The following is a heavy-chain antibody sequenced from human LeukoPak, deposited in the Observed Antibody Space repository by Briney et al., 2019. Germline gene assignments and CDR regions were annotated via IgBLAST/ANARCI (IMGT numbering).Heavy chain of an antibody. V-gene: IGHV1-69*13. D-gene: IGHD3-22*01. Sequence: SVTVSCKASGGTFSSYAISWVRQAPGQGLEWMGGIIPIFGTANYAQKFQGRVTITADESTSTAYMELSSLRSEDTAVYYCARDAHSVDSSGYYAHYWGQGTLVTVSS. J-gene: IGHJ4*02. CDR2: IIPIFGTA. CDR3: ARDAHSVDSSGYYAHY. CDR1: GGTFSSYA.